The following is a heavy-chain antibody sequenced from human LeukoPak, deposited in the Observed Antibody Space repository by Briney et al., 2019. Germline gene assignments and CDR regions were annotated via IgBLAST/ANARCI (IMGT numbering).Heavy chain of an antibody. CDR3: ARDHYYDGRGQLDP. Sequence: SETLSLTCSVSGGSVTSGTYHWGWIRQPPGKGLEWIGSVYFDGGTHYKPSLQSRVTISVDTSKNQFSLRLSSVTAADTALYYCARDHYYDGRGQLDPWGQGTLVTVSS. D-gene: IGHD3-16*01. CDR2: VYFDGGT. J-gene: IGHJ5*02. CDR1: GGSVTSGTYH. V-gene: IGHV4-39*07.